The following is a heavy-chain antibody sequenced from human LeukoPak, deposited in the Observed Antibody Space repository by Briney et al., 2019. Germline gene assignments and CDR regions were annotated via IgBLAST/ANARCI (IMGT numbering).Heavy chain of an antibody. CDR1: GFTFRSYW. Sequence: RAGGSLRLSCAASGFTFRSYWMSWVRQAPGKGPEWVANIKQDGSERYYVDSVKGRFTISRDNAKNSLFLQMNSLRAEDTAVYYCARDFRGYYRIDYWGQGTLVTVSS. CDR2: IKQDGSER. V-gene: IGHV3-7*01. J-gene: IGHJ4*02. CDR3: ARDFRGYYRIDY. D-gene: IGHD3-3*01.